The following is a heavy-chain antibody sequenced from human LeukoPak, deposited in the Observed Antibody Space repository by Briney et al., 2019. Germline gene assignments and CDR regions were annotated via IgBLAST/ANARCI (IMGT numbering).Heavy chain of an antibody. CDR2: INHSGST. V-gene: IGHV4-34*01. Sequence: SETLSLTCAVYGGSFSGYYWSWIRQPPGKGLEWIGEINHSGSTNYNPSLKSRVTISVDTSKNQFSLKLSSVTAADTAVYYCARGFPFDCWGQGTLVPVSS. CDR3: ARGFPFDC. J-gene: IGHJ4*02. CDR1: GGSFSGYY.